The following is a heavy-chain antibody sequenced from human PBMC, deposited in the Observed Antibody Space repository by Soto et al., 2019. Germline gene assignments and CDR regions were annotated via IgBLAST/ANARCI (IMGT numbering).Heavy chain of an antibody. CDR3: ARAESGSYGCSGY. CDR2: INPSGGST. J-gene: IGHJ4*02. D-gene: IGHD1-26*01. V-gene: IGHV1-46*01. Sequence: ASVKVSCKASGYTFTRHYMHWVRQAPGQGLEWMGIINPSGGSTSYAQNFQGRVTMTRDTSTNTVYMELSSLRSEDTAVYYCARAESGSYGCSGYWGQGTLVTVSS. CDR1: GYTFTRHY.